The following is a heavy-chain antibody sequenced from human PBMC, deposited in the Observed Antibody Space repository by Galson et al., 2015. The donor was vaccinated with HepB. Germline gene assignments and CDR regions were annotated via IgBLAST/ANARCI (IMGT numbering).Heavy chain of an antibody. CDR3: AREGSSWSYFDY. D-gene: IGHD6-13*01. Sequence: SVKASCKASGYTFTSYGISWVRQAPGQGLEWMGWISAYNGNTKYAQKLQDRVTMTTDTSSSTAYMELRSLRSDDTAVYYCAREGSSWSYFDYWGQGTLVTVSS. J-gene: IGHJ4*02. V-gene: IGHV1-18*01. CDR2: ISAYNGNT. CDR1: GYTFTSYG.